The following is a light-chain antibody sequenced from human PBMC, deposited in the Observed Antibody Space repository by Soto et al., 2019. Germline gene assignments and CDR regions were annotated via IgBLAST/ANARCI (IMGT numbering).Light chain of an antibody. CDR3: QQFNNYPSWT. Sequence: AIQLTQSPSSLSASIGDRVTITCRASQGISSALAWYQQKPGKTPKLLIYDASRLESGVPSRFSGTRSGTDFTLTISSLQTEDSATYYCQQFNNYPSWTFGQGTKVEVK. CDR1: QGISSA. V-gene: IGKV1D-13*01. CDR2: DAS. J-gene: IGKJ1*01.